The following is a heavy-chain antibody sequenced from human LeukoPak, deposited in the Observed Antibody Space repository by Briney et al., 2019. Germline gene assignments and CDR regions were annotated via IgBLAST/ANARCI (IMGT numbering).Heavy chain of an antibody. D-gene: IGHD3-10*01. CDR1: GDSISSYY. Sequence: SETLSLTCTVSGDSISSYYWSWIRQPPGKGLEWIGNIYYRGGTNYNPSLKSRLTISVDTSKNQFSLKLSSVTAADTAVYYCATSKLQLFPFDYWGQGTLVTVSS. CDR2: IYYRGGT. CDR3: ATSKLQLFPFDY. V-gene: IGHV4-59*08. J-gene: IGHJ4*02.